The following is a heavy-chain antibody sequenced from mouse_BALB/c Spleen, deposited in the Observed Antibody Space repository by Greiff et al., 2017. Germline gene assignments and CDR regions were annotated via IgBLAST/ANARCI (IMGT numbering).Heavy chain of an antibody. CDR2: ISSGGSYT. D-gene: IGHD4-1*01. Sequence: EVKLVESGGDLVKPGGSLKLSCAASGFTFSSYGMSWVRQTPDKRLEWVATISSGGSYTYYPDSVKGRFTISRDNAKNTLYLQMNSLKSEDTAMYYCARHGTPQAWFAYWGQGTLVTVSA. CDR1: GFTFSSYG. V-gene: IGHV5-6*01. J-gene: IGHJ3*01. CDR3: ARHGTPQAWFAY.